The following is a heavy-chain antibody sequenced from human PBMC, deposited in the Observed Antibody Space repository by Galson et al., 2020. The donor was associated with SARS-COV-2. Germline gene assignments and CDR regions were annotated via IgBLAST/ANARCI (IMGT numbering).Heavy chain of an antibody. CDR3: AKEEHGVGVYYCADC. V-gene: IGHV3-23*01. D-gene: IGHD1-26*01. Sequence: GGSLRLSCAASGFSFSDYAMSWVRQAPGKGLEWVAGLTGSGVYTYYADSVKGRFTISRDTSKNILFLQMNSLRAEDTAIYYCAKEEHGVGVYYCADCWGRGTVVSVSS. CDR2: LTGSGVYT. J-gene: IGHJ4*02. CDR1: GFSFSDYA.